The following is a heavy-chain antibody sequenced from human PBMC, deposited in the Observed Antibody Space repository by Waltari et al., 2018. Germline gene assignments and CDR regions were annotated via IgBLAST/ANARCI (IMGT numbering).Heavy chain of an antibody. CDR2: ISSSGSTI. V-gene: IGHV3-48*03. CDR1: GFTFSSYE. Sequence: GGSLRLSCAASGFTFSSYEMNWVRQAPGKGLEWVSYISSSGSTIYYADSVKGRFTISRDNAKNSLYLQMNSLRAEDTAVYYCARKAQWLDDGDFDYWGQGTLVTVSS. J-gene: IGHJ4*02. CDR3: ARKAQWLDDGDFDY. D-gene: IGHD6-19*01.